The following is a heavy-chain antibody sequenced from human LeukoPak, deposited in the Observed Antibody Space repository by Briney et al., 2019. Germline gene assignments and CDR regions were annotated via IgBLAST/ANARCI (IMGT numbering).Heavy chain of an antibody. Sequence: SGRSLRLSCAASGFIFSSYGMHWVRQAPGKGLEWVAVIWYDGSNKYYADSVKGRFTISRDNSKNTLYVQMNSLRVEDTAVYYCARDREMHYYYGMDVWGQGTTVTVSS. J-gene: IGHJ6*02. CDR1: GFIFSSYG. D-gene: IGHD5-24*01. V-gene: IGHV3-33*01. CDR3: ARDREMHYYYGMDV. CDR2: IWYDGSNK.